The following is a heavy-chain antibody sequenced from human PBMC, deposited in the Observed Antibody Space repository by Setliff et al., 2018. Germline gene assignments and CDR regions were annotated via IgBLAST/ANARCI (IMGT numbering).Heavy chain of an antibody. Sequence: SETLSLTCAVSGYSISDNRYWGWIRQPPGKGLEWIATIGHSGSIYYNPSLKSRVTLSADMPKNQFSLKLSSVTAADTAMYYCARHRQELVSESASDFWGQGTMVTVS. J-gene: IGHJ3*01. D-gene: IGHD6-13*01. CDR1: GYSISDNRY. CDR2: IGHSGSI. CDR3: ARHRQELVSESASDF. V-gene: IGHV4-38-2*01.